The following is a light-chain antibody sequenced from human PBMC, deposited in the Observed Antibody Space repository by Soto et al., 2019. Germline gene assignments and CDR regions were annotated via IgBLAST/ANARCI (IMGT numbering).Light chain of an antibody. V-gene: IGKV4-1*01. CDR1: ESVLYSSNNRNY. CDR2: WAS. CDR3: QQYYSPPPGT. J-gene: IGKJ4*01. Sequence: DIVMTQSPDSLAVSLGERATINCKSSESVLYSSNNRNYLAWYQQKSGQSPKLLIYWASTRESGVPDRFSGSGSGTDFTLTISSLQAEDVAVYYCQQYYSPPPGTFGGGTKVEIK.